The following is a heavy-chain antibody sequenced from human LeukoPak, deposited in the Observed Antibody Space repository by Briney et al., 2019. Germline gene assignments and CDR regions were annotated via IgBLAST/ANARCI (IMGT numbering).Heavy chain of an antibody. Sequence: GGSLRLSCAASGFTFSSYAMHWVRQAPGKGLEWVAVISYDGSNKYYADSVKGRFTISRDNSKNTLYLQMNSLRAEDTAVYYCARESSIAVAGKGPDAFDIWGQGTMVTVSS. CDR3: ARESSIAVAGKGPDAFDI. CDR2: ISYDGSNK. V-gene: IGHV3-30-3*01. CDR1: GFTFSSYA. D-gene: IGHD6-19*01. J-gene: IGHJ3*02.